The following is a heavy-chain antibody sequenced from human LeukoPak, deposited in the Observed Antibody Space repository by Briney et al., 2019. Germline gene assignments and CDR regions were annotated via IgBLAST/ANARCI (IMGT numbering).Heavy chain of an antibody. V-gene: IGHV1-24*01. Sequence: ASVKVSCKVSGYTLIELSMHWVRPPPGRGRDGMGGFDPEDGETIYAQKFQGRVTMTEDTSRDTAYMELSSLRSEDTAGYYCATVVYGDYVNFDCWGQGTLVTVSS. J-gene: IGHJ4*02. CDR3: ATVVYGDYVNFDC. CDR1: GYTLIELS. CDR2: FDPEDGET. D-gene: IGHD4-17*01.